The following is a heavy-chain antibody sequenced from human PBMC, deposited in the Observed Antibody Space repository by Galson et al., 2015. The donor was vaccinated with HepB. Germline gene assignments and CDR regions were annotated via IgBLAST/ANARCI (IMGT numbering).Heavy chain of an antibody. V-gene: IGHV3-30*04. J-gene: IGHJ4*02. CDR3: ARDFEWNFDL. CDR2: VSPDGRMA. Sequence: SLRLSCAASGFTFSAYNMHWVRQAPVKGLEWLAIVSPDGRMAYYTDSVKGHFTISRDNSKNSLFLQVDGLRPEDTAMYYCARDFEWNFDLWGQGTLVTVSS. D-gene: IGHD3-9*01. CDR1: GFTFSAYN.